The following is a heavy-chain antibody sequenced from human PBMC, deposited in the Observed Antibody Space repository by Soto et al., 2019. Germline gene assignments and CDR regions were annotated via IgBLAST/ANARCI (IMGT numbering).Heavy chain of an antibody. V-gene: IGHV1-3*01. CDR1: GYTFTSYA. CDR3: ARDFGGSYHHNWFDP. Sequence: ASVKVSCKASGYTFTSYAMHWVRQAPGQRLEWMGWINAGNGNTKYSQKLQGRVTITRDTSASTAYMELSSLRSEDTAVYYCARDFGGSYHHNWFDPWGQGTLVTVS. D-gene: IGHD1-26*01. J-gene: IGHJ5*02. CDR2: INAGNGNT.